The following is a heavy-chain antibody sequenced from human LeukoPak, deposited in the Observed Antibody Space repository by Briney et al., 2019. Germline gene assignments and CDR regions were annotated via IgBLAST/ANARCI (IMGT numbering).Heavy chain of an antibody. CDR1: GYTFTSYV. D-gene: IGHD3-16*02. V-gene: IGHV1-3*01. Sequence: ASVKVSCKASGYTFTSYVMHWVRQAPGQRLEWMGWINAGNGNTKYSQKFQGRVTITRDTSASTAYMELSSLRSEGTAVYYCASHVWGSYRPPYFDYWGQGTLVTVSS. CDR2: INAGNGNT. J-gene: IGHJ4*02. CDR3: ASHVWGSYRPPYFDY.